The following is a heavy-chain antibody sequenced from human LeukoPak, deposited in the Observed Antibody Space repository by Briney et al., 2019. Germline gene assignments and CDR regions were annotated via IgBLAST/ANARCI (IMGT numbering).Heavy chain of an antibody. CDR3: ARKPHYDYYFDY. J-gene: IGHJ4*02. Sequence: SQTLSLTCTVSGGSVSSGGYYWSWIRQHPGKGLEWIGYIYYSGSTYYNPSLKSRVTISVDTSKNQFSLKLSSVTAADTAVYYCARKPHYDYYFDYWGQGTLVTVSS. CDR1: GGSVSSGGYY. D-gene: IGHD3-22*01. V-gene: IGHV4-31*03. CDR2: IYYSGST.